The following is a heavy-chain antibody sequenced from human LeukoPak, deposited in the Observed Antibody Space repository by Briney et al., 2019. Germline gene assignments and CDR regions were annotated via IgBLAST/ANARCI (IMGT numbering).Heavy chain of an antibody. Sequence: SETLSLTCTVSGGSINGFYWNWIRQSPGKGLEWIGHVYFSGSTNHNPSLNRRVSISVDTSKNQFSLKMTSVTAADTAVYYCARGEALRQDYGLDVWGQGTTVTVSS. CDR1: GGSINGFY. D-gene: IGHD2-15*01. J-gene: IGHJ6*02. CDR2: VYFSGST. CDR3: ARGEALRQDYGLDV. V-gene: IGHV4-59*01.